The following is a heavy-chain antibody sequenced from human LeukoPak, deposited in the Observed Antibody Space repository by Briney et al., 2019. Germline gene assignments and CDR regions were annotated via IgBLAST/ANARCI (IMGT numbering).Heavy chain of an antibody. CDR2: ISSSSSYI. J-gene: IGHJ4*02. D-gene: IGHD4-23*01. Sequence: GGSLRLSCAAAGFTFSSYSMNWVRQAPGKGLEWVSSISSSSSYIYYADSVKGRFTISRDNAKNSLYLQMNSLRAEDTAVYYCARDRGYGGNSGPLWGQGTLVTVSS. V-gene: IGHV3-21*01. CDR1: GFTFSSYS. CDR3: ARDRGYGGNSGPL.